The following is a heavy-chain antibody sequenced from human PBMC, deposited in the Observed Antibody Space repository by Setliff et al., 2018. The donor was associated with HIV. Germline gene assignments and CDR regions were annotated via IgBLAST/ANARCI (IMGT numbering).Heavy chain of an antibody. D-gene: IGHD2-21*02. V-gene: IGHV4-38-2*02. CDR1: GYSISSGYY. J-gene: IGHJ6*02. CDR3: ARAMRGVVVTNMYYYYGMDV. Sequence: PSETLSLTCTVSGYSISSGYYWGWSRQPPGKGLEWIGSIYHSGSTYYNPSLKSRVTISVDTSKNQFSLRLSSVTAADTAVYYCARAMRGVVVTNMYYYYGMDVWGQGTTVTSP. CDR2: IYHSGST.